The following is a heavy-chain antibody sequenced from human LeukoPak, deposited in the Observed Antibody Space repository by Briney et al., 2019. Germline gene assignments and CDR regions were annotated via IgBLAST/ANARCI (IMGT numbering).Heavy chain of an antibody. CDR3: AIVVPNGINLDY. D-gene: IGHD2-2*01. J-gene: IGHJ4*01. Sequence: ASVKVSCKVSGYTLTELSMHWVRQAPGKGREWMGGFDPEDGETIYAQKFQGRVTMTEDTSTDTAYMELSSLRSEDTAVYYCAIVVPNGINLDYWGQGTLVTVSS. V-gene: IGHV1-24*01. CDR2: FDPEDGET. CDR1: GYTLTELS.